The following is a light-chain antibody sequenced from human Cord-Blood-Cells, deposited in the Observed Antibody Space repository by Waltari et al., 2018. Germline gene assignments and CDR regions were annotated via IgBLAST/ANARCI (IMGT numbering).Light chain of an antibody. CDR2: AAS. Sequence: DIQMTQSPSSLSASVGDRVTITCRASQSISSYLNWYQQKPGKAPKLLIYAASSLQSGVPSRVSGSGSGTDFTLTISSLQPEDFATYYCQQSYSTPPRITFGPGTKVDIK. J-gene: IGKJ3*01. CDR1: QSISSY. CDR3: QQSYSTPPRIT. V-gene: IGKV1-39*01.